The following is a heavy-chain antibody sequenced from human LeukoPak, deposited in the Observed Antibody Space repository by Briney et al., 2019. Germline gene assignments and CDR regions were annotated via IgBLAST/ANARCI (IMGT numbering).Heavy chain of an antibody. V-gene: IGHV4-4*07. CDR3: ALARGFGELPLDY. D-gene: IGHD3-10*01. J-gene: IGHJ4*02. CDR2: IYTSGST. Sequence: PSETLSLTCTVSGGSISSYYWSWIRQPAGKGLEWIGRIYTSGSTNYNPSLKSRVTMSVDTSKNQFSLNLNSVTAADTAVYYCALARGFGELPLDYWGQGTLVTVSS. CDR1: GGSISSYY.